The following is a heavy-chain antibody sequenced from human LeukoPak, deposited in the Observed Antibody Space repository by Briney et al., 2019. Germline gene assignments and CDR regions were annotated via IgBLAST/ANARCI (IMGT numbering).Heavy chain of an antibody. J-gene: IGHJ4*02. CDR2: IRYDGSNK. CDR3: AKDRRYSSSWYFDY. CDR1: GFTFSSYA. Sequence: GGSLRLSCAASGFTFSSYAMHWVRQAPGKGLEWVAFIRYDGSNKYYADSVKGRFTISRDNSKNTLYLQMNSLRAEDTAVYYCAKDRRYSSSWYFDYWGQGTLVTVSS. V-gene: IGHV3-30*02. D-gene: IGHD6-13*01.